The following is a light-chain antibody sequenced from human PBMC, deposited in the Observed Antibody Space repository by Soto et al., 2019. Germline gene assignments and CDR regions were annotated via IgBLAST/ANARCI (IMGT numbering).Light chain of an antibody. CDR3: QYYGNSPRLT. Sequence: EVVLMQSPGTLSLSPGERATLSCRASQSVSRDYLAWYQHRPGQPPRLLIWGASTRATGFPDRFSGSGSGADVTLTISSLQPEDFAVYYCQYYGNSPRLTFGGGTKVEIK. J-gene: IGKJ4*01. V-gene: IGKV3-20*01. CDR1: QSVSRDY. CDR2: GAS.